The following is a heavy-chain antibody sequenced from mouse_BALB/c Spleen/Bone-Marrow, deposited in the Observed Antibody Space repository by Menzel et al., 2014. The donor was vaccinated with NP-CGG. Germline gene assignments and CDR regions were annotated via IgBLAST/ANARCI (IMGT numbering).Heavy chain of an antibody. Sequence: VQPQQSGAELVKPGASVKLSCTASGFNIXDTYMHWVKQRPEQGLEWIGRIDPANGNTKYDPKFQGKATITADTSSNTAYLQLSSLTSEDTAVYYCAGGWLPSYAMDYWGQGTSVTVSS. D-gene: IGHD2-2*01. J-gene: IGHJ4*01. V-gene: IGHV14-3*02. CDR3: AGGWLPSYAMDY. CDR2: IDPANGNT. CDR1: GFNIXDTY.